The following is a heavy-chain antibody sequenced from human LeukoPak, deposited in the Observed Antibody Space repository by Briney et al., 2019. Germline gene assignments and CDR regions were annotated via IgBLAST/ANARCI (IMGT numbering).Heavy chain of an antibody. Sequence: GGSLRLSCAASGFTFSSYAMNWVRQAPGKGLEWVASMTSSSRFKYYADSVRGRFTISRDNAQKSVYLQMSSLTAEDTGVYYCARSSGWYDYWGQGTLVTVSS. CDR2: MTSSSRFK. D-gene: IGHD6-19*01. CDR1: GFTFSSYA. J-gene: IGHJ4*02. CDR3: ARSSGWYDY. V-gene: IGHV3-21*01.